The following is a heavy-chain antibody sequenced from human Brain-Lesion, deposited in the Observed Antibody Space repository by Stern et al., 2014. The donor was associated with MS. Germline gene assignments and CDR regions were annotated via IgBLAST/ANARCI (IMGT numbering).Heavy chain of an antibody. CDR1: GFTFSNSW. D-gene: IGHD3-10*01. Sequence: VQLVESGGGLVQPGGSLRLSCAASGFTFSNSWMHWVRQAPGKGLVWVSRINRDGSTTTYAASAKGRFTLARDNAKETLALQMSSLRAEDTAVYYCTILSGPYDHWGQGTLVTVSS. J-gene: IGHJ4*02. V-gene: IGHV3-74*02. CDR2: INRDGSTT. CDR3: TILSGPYDH.